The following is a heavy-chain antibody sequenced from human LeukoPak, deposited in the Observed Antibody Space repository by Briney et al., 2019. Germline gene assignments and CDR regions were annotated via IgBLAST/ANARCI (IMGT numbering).Heavy chain of an antibody. CDR2: ISGSGGST. Sequence: ETLSLTCTVSGGSISSYYWSWIRQPPGKGLEWVSAISGSGGSTYYADSVKGRFTISRDNSKNTLYLQMNSLRAEDTAVYYCAKDGPSSSWFSASGDYYFDYWGQGTLVTVSS. J-gene: IGHJ4*02. CDR1: GGSISSYY. D-gene: IGHD6-13*01. CDR3: AKDGPSSSWFSASGDYYFDY. V-gene: IGHV3-23*01.